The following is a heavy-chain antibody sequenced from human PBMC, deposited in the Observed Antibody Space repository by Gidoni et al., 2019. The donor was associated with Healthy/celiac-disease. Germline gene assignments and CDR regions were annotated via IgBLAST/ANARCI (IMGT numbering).Heavy chain of an antibody. CDR1: GFIFGDYV. J-gene: IGHJ4*02. CDR3: TRSEGLYSPDFDY. Sequence: EVQLVESGGGLVQPGRSLTLSCTASGFIFGDYVVTWFRQAPGKGLEWVGFVRSKPYGGTTEYAASVKGRFTISRDDSKSIAYLQMNSLKTEDTALYYCTRSEGLYSPDFDYWGQGTLVTVSS. CDR2: VRSKPYGGTT. V-gene: IGHV3-49*03. D-gene: IGHD2-2*02.